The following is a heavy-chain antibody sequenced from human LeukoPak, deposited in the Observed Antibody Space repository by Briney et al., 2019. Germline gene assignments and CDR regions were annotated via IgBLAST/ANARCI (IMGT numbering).Heavy chain of an antibody. CDR3: ARGGWVFGVVNPVDY. V-gene: IGHV4-34*01. J-gene: IGHJ4*02. CDR2: INHSGST. Sequence: SETLSLTCAVYGGSFSGYYWSWIRQPPGKGLEWIGEINHSGSTNYNPSLKSRVTISVDTSKNQFSLKLSSVTAADTAVYYCARGGWVFGVVNPVDYWGQGTLVTVSS. CDR1: GGSFSGYY. D-gene: IGHD3-3*01.